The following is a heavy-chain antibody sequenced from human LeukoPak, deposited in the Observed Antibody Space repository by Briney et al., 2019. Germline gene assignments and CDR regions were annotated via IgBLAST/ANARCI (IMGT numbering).Heavy chain of an antibody. CDR1: GGSISSYY. CDR2: IYYSGST. Sequence: SETLSLTCTVSGGSISSYYWSWIRQPPGKGLEWIGYIYYSGSTNYNPSLKSRVTISVDTSKNQFSLKLSSVTAADTAVYYCARREDDDILTGLGNDYWGQGTLVTVSS. V-gene: IGHV4-59*08. CDR3: ARREDDDILTGLGNDY. J-gene: IGHJ4*02. D-gene: IGHD3-9*01.